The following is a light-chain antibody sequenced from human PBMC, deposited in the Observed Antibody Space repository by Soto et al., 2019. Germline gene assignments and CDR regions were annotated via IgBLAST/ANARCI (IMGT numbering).Light chain of an antibody. CDR2: GAS. CDR3: QQYNNWQLT. CDR1: QSVGGD. J-gene: IGKJ4*01. Sequence: EVVLTQSPATLSLSPGEGVTLSCWASQSVGGDLAWYQQKPGQTPRLLIYGASTRAPGIPGRFSGRGSETDFTLTISSLQSEDFEVYYCQQYNNWQLTFGGGTKVDI. V-gene: IGKV3-15*01.